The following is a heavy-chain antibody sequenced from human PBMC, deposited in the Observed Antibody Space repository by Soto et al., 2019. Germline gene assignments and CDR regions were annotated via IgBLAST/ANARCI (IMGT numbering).Heavy chain of an antibody. J-gene: IGHJ5*02. CDR3: AKTTGYHPLHWFDP. V-gene: IGHV3-23*01. Sequence: GVSLRLSWVGPGFILSSYAMSWVRQAPGKGLQWVSTISGSGGSSYIQYYADSVKGRFTVSRDKSKNTLYLQITSLRVDDTAVYYCAKTTGYHPLHWFDPWDQGTLVTVSS. D-gene: IGHD2-2*03. CDR1: GFILSSYA. CDR2: ISGSGGSSYIQ.